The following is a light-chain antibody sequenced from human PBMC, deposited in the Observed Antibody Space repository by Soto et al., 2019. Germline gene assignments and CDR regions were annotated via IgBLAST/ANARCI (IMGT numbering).Light chain of an antibody. J-gene: IGLJ2*01. CDR2: EVS. V-gene: IGLV2-8*01. CDR1: SSDVGDYNY. CDR3: SSFAGSPVV. Sequence: QSALTQPPSASGSLGQSVTIPCTGTSSDVGDYNYVFWYQQHPGKVPKLMIYEVSKRPSGVPDRFSGSKSGNTASLTVSGLQAEDEADYYCSSFAGSPVVFGGGTKLTVL.